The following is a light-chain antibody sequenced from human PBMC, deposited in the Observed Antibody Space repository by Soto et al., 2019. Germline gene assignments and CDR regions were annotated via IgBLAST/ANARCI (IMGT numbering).Light chain of an antibody. CDR1: QSVGTY. J-gene: IGKJ4*01. V-gene: IGKV3-11*01. CDR2: EAS. Sequence: EIVLTQSPVTLSLSPGETATLSCRASQSVGTYLAWYQLKSGQAPRLLIYEASKRATGIPARFSGRGSGTDFTLTISSLEPEDLALYYCQQGSNWPPLTFGGGTKVDIK. CDR3: QQGSNWPPLT.